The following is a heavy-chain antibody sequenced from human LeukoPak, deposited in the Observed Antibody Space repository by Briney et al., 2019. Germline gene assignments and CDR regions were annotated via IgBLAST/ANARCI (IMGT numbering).Heavy chain of an antibody. CDR1: GFSLSTSGVG. Sequence: SGPTLVKSTQTLTLTCTFSGFSLSTSGVGVGWIRQPPGKALEWLAIIYWNDDKLYSPSLKSRLTITKDTSKNQVVLTMTSMDPVDTATYYCVHRRGFQYFYDSSGYYPPFYFDHWGQGTLVTVSS. CDR3: VHRRGFQYFYDSSGYYPPFYFDH. D-gene: IGHD3-22*01. J-gene: IGHJ4*02. CDR2: IYWNDDK. V-gene: IGHV2-5*01.